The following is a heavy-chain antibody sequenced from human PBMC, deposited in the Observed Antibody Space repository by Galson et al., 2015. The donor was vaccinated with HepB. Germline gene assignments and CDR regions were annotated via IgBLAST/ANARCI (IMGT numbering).Heavy chain of an antibody. D-gene: IGHD6-19*01. CDR2: IWYDGNNK. J-gene: IGHJ2*01. CDR3: ASGYSSGWYVYWYFDL. CDR1: GFTFSSYG. Sequence: SLRLSCAASGFTFSSYGMHWVRQAPGKGLEWVAVIWYDGNNKYYADSVQGRFTISRDNSKNTLYLQMNSLRAEDTAVYYCASGYSSGWYVYWYFDLWGRGTRVTVSS. V-gene: IGHV3-33*01.